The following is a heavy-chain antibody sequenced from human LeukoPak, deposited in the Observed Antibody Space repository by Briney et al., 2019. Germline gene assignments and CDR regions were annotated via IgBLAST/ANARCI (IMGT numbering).Heavy chain of an antibody. CDR1: GGSISSNY. V-gene: IGHV4-59*08. J-gene: IGHJ4*02. Sequence: SETLSLTCIVSGGSISSNYWSWIRQPPGKGLEWIGHIYYSGSTNYNPSLKSRVTISVDTSKKQFSLKLSSVTAADTAVYYCAKSDYYASGLEYWGQGTLVTVSS. D-gene: IGHD3-10*01. CDR3: AKSDYYASGLEY. CDR2: IYYSGST.